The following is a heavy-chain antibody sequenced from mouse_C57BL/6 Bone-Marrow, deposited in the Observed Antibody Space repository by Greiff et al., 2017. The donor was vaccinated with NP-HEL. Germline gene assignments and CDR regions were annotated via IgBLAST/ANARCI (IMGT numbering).Heavy chain of an antibody. D-gene: IGHD2-3*01. V-gene: IGHV1-52*01. CDR3: AREGWLLRGFAY. J-gene: IGHJ3*01. CDR2: IDPSDSET. CDR1: GYTFTSYW. Sequence: QVQLQQPGAELVRPGSSVKLSCKASGYTFTSYWMHWVKQRPIQGLEWIGNIDPSDSETHYNQKFKDKATLTVDKSSSTAYMPLSSLTSEDSAVYYWAREGWLLRGFAYWGQGTLVTVSA.